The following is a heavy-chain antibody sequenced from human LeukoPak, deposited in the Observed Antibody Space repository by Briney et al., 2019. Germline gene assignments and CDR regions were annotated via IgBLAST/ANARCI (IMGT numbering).Heavy chain of an antibody. CDR3: ANAFDI. J-gene: IGHJ3*02. CDR2: SNPNSGGT. V-gene: IGHV1-2*06. Sequence: GASVKVSCKASGYTFPSYFMHWVRQAPGQGPEWMGRSNPNSGGTNDAQKFQGRVTMTRDTSSSTAYMELSRLRSDDTAVYYCANAFDIWGQGTMVTVSS. CDR1: GYTFPSYF.